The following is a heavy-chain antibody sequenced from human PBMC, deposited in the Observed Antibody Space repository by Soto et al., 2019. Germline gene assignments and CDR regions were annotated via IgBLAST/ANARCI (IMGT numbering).Heavy chain of an antibody. Sequence: QTWGSLRLSCAASGDSVGDSLMHWVCQPPGKGPEWVSRMTGDGRTTQYADSVKGRFTASRDNAKSTLYLQMNSLRAEDTAVYYCATAEVDYWGPGTLVTVSS. CDR3: ATAEVDY. CDR2: MTGDGRTT. V-gene: IGHV3-74*03. J-gene: IGHJ4*02. CDR1: GDSVGDSL.